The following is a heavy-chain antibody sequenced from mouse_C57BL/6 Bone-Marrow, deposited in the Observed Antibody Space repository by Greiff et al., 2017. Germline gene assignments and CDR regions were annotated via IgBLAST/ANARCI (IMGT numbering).Heavy chain of an antibody. D-gene: IGHD1-1*01. J-gene: IGHJ2*01. CDR1: GIDFSRYW. CDR2: INPDSSTI. CDR3: ARGGTTVVEFFDY. Sequence: EASGIDFSRYWMSWVRRAPGKGLEWIGEINPDSSTINYAPSLKDKFIISRDNAKNTLYLQMSKVRSEDTALYYCARGGTTVVEFFDYWGQGTTLTVSS. V-gene: IGHV4-1*01.